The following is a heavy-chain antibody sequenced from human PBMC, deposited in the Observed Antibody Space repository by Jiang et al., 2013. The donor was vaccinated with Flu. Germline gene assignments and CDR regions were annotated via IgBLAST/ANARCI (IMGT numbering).Heavy chain of an antibody. J-gene: IGHJ3*02. CDR2: IYHSGST. V-gene: IGHV4-38-2*02. Sequence: LLKPSETLSLTCAVSGYSISSGYYWGWIRQPPGKGLEWIGSIYHSGSTYYNPSLKSRVTISVDTSKNQFSLKLSSVTAADTAVYYCARESHYFLDAFDIWGQGTMVTVSS. CDR3: ARESHYFLDAFDI. CDR1: GYSISSGYY. D-gene: IGHD2/OR15-2a*01.